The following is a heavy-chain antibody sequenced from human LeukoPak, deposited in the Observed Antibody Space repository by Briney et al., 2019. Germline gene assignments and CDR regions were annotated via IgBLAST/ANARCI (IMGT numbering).Heavy chain of an antibody. CDR1: GGSISSGGYY. V-gene: IGHV4-31*03. Sequence: SETLSLTCTVSGGSISSGGYYWTWIRQHPGQGLEWVGYISNSGTTYYNPSLKSRVTISVDTSKNQFSLKLSSVTAADTAVYYCARGLSIAAAGTTHTTRTGLDYWGQGTLVTVSS. D-gene: IGHD6-13*01. CDR2: ISNSGTT. CDR3: ARGLSIAAAGTTHTTRTGLDY. J-gene: IGHJ4*02.